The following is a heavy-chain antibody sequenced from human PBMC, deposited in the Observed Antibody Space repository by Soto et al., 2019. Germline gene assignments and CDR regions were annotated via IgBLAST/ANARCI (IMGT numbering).Heavy chain of an antibody. V-gene: IGHV3-23*01. Sequence: GGSLRLSCAASGFTFSSYAMSWVRQAPGKGLEWVSAISGSGGSTYYADSVKGRFTISRDNSKNTLYLQMNSLRAEDTAVYYCAKDSGGPVLINDYGVERGKSFDYWGQGTLVTVSS. CDR1: GFTFSSYA. J-gene: IGHJ4*02. D-gene: IGHD4-17*01. CDR2: ISGSGGST. CDR3: AKDSGGPVLINDYGVERGKSFDY.